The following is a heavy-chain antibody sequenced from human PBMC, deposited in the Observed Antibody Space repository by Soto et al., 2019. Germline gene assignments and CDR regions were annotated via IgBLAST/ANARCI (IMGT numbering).Heavy chain of an antibody. CDR3: AHRQARAAVAGMVGAFDI. CDR2: IYWNDDK. J-gene: IGHJ3*02. CDR1: GFSLSPSGVG. D-gene: IGHD6-19*01. V-gene: IGHV2-5*01. Sequence: SGPTLVKPTPPLTLTCTFSGFSLSPSGVGVGWIRQPPGKALEWLALIYWNDDKRYSPSLKSRLTITKDTSKNQVVLTMTNMDPVDTATYYCAHRQARAAVAGMVGAFDIWGQGTMVTVSS.